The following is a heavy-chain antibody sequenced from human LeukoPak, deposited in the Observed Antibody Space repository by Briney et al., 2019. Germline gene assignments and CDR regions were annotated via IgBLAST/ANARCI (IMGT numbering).Heavy chain of an antibody. CDR1: GFTFSSYW. V-gene: IGHV3-7*01. CDR3: ARDRITIFDYWFDP. CDR2: IKQDGSEK. Sequence: PGGSLRLSCAASGFTFSSYWMSWVRQAPGKGLEWVTNIKQDGSEKYYVDSVKGRFTISRDNAKNSLYLQMNSLRAEDTAVYYCARDRITIFDYWFDPRGQGTLVTVSS. D-gene: IGHD3-3*01. J-gene: IGHJ5*02.